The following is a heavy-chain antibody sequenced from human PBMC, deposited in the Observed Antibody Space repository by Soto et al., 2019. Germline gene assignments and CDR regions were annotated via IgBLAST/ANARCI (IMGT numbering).Heavy chain of an antibody. V-gene: IGHV3-33*01. Sequence: QVQLVESGGGVVQPGRSLRLSCAASGFTFSSYGMHWVRQAPGTGLEWVAVIWYDGSNKYYADSVKGRFTISRDNSKNTLYMQMNRLRAEDTAVYYCARDRGVVVAAIWGQGTLVTVSS. D-gene: IGHD2-15*01. CDR3: ARDRGVVVAAI. CDR1: GFTFSSYG. J-gene: IGHJ4*02. CDR2: IWYDGSNK.